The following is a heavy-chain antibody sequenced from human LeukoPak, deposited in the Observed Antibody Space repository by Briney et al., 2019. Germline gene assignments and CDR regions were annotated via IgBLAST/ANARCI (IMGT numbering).Heavy chain of an antibody. Sequence: KPSETLSLTCAVSGYSICSGYYWGWIRQPPGKGLEWIGSIYHSGSTYYNPSLKSRVTISVDTSKNQFSLKLSSVTAADTAVYYCARAPSLLRGYSYGFFGYWGQGTLVTVSS. J-gene: IGHJ4*02. D-gene: IGHD5-18*01. CDR3: ARAPSLLRGYSYGFFGY. CDR1: GYSICSGYY. V-gene: IGHV4-38-2*01. CDR2: IYHSGST.